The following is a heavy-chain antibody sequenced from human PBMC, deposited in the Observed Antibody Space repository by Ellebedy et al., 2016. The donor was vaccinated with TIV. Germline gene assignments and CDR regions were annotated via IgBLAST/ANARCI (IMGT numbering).Heavy chain of an antibody. CDR1: GYNFATYW. D-gene: IGHD5-12*01. J-gene: IGHJ4*02. CDR2: IFPLDSDT. CDR3: ARSLAGYGYIDS. V-gene: IGHV5-51*01. Sequence: GESLKISCKASGYNFATYWIGWLRQTPGKGLEWMGIIFPLDSDTRYSPSFQGQVTISADRTLNTAYLQWSSLRASDTAMYYCARSLAGYGYIDSWGQGTLVNVPS.